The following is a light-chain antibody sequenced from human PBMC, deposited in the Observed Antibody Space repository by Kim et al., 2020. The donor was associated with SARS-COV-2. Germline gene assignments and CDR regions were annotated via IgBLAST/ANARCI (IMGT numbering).Light chain of an antibody. CDR2: AAS. CDR1: QSISSY. CDR3: HQSYSFITWT. V-gene: IGKV1-39*01. J-gene: IGKJ1*01. Sequence: DIQMTQSPSYLSASVGDRVTITCRASQSISSYLNWYQQKPGKAPKLLIYAASSLQSGVPSRFSGSGSGTDFTLTISSLQPEDCATYFCHQSYSFITWTSGIGTNVYI.